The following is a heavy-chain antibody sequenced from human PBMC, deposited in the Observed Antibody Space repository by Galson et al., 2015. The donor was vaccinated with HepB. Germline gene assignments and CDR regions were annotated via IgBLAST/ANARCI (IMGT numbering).Heavy chain of an antibody. CDR3: ARGYDFWSVLRHWFDP. CDR1: GGSFSGYY. V-gene: IGHV4-34*01. J-gene: IGHJ5*02. D-gene: IGHD3-3*01. Sequence: ETLSLTCAVYGGSFSGYYWSWIRQPPGKGLEWIGEINHSGSTNYNPSLKSRVTISVDTSKNQFSLKLSSVTAADTAVYYCARGYDFWSVLRHWFDPWGQGTLVTVSS. CDR2: INHSGST.